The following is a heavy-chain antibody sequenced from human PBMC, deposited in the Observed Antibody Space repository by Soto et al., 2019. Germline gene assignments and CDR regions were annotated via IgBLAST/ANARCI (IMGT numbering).Heavy chain of an antibody. Sequence: ASVKVSCKASGYTFTGYYMHWVRQAPGQGLEWMGWINPNSGGTNYAQKFQGWVTMTRDTSISTASMELSRLRSDDTAVYYCARGGLLWFGELLSGYYYYGMDVWGQGTTVTVSS. D-gene: IGHD3-10*01. V-gene: IGHV1-2*04. CDR3: ARGGLLWFGELLSGYYYYGMDV. CDR1: GYTFTGYY. CDR2: INPNSGGT. J-gene: IGHJ6*02.